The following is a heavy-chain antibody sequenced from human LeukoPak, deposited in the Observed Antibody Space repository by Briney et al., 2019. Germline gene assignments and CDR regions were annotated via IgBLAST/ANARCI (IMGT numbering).Heavy chain of an antibody. CDR3: AKDVVVKRPAAIS. J-gene: IGHJ5*02. CDR2: INTDGTTT. V-gene: IGHV3-74*01. Sequence: GGSLRLSCAASGFTFRNYWMYWVRQVPGKGLVWVSRINTDGTTTNYADSVQGRFTVSRDNSKNTLYLQMNSLRAEDTAVYYCAKDVVVKRPAAISWGQGTLVTVSS. D-gene: IGHD2-2*02. CDR1: GFTFRNYW.